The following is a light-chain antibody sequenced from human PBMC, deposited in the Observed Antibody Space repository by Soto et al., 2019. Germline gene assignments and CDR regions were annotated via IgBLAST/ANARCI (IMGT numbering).Light chain of an antibody. CDR3: QQYGSSSSLT. Sequence: EIVLTQSPGTLSLSPGERATLSYRASQSVSSSYLAWYQQKPGQAPRLLIYGASSRATGIPDRFSGSGSGTDFTLTISRLEPEDFAVYYCQQYGSSSSLTFGGGTKVEIK. CDR1: QSVSSSY. V-gene: IGKV3-20*01. J-gene: IGKJ4*01. CDR2: GAS.